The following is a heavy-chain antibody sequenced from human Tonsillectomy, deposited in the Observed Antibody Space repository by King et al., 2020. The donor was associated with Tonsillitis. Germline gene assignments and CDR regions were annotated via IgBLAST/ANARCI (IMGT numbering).Heavy chain of an antibody. D-gene: IGHD3-3*01. CDR1: GYSFTSYW. Sequence: QLVQSGAEVKKPGESLKISCKGPGYSFTSYWIGWVRQMPGKGLEWMGIIYPGDSDTRYSPSFQGQVTISADKSISTAYLQWSSLKASDTAMYYCARLLGIYDFWSGYFRYSDYYGMDVWGQGTTVTVSS. CDR2: IYPGDSDT. V-gene: IGHV5-51*01. J-gene: IGHJ6*02. CDR3: ARLLGIYDFWSGYFRYSDYYGMDV.